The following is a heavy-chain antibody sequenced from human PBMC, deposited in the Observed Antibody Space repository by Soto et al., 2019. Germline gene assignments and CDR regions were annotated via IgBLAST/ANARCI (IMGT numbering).Heavy chain of an antibody. Sequence: GASVKVSCKASGYTFTSYYMHWVRQAPGQGLEWMGIINPSGGSTSYAQKFQGRVTMTRDTSTSTVYMELSSLRSEDTAVYYCAREGGGDCSGGSCWAVGYWGQGTLVTVSS. J-gene: IGHJ4*02. CDR2: INPSGGST. D-gene: IGHD2-15*01. CDR3: AREGGGDCSGGSCWAVGY. CDR1: GYTFTSYY. V-gene: IGHV1-46*01.